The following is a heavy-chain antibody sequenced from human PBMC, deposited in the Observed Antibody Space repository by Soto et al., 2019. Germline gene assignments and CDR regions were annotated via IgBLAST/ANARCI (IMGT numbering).Heavy chain of an antibody. CDR3: ARSKYYYDTTAYISDY. Sequence: PSETLSLTCTVSGGSISSGYYWWWSRQPPGKGVGGIGYIYHSGGPYYNPSLNSRATMSVDTSQNQFSLKLSSVSAADTAVYYCARSKYYYDTTAYISDYWGQGARVT. J-gene: IGHJ4*02. D-gene: IGHD3-22*01. CDR1: GGSISSGYYW. V-gene: IGHV4-30-4*01. CDR2: IYHSGGP.